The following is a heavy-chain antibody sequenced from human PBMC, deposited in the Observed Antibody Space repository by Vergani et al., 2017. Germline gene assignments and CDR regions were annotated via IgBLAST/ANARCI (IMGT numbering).Heavy chain of an antibody. J-gene: IGHJ3*02. CDR3: AREGGYSYGYYAFDI. CDR2: IIPILGIA. CDR1: GGTFSSYA. Sequence: QVQLVQSGAEVKKPGSSVKVSCKASGGTFSSYAISWVRQAPGQGLEWMGRIIPILGIANYAQKFQGRVTITVDKSTSTAYMELSSLRSEDTAVYYCAREGGYSYGYYAFDIWGQGTMVTVSS. D-gene: IGHD5-18*01. V-gene: IGHV1-69*04.